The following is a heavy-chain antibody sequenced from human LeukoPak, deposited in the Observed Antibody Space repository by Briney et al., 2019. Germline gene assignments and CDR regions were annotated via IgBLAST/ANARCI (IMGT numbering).Heavy chain of an antibody. J-gene: IGHJ4*02. V-gene: IGHV1-69*04. CDR3: AREGRVGVTDY. D-gene: IGHD1-26*01. CDR1: GGTFSSYA. CDR2: IIPILGIA. Sequence: SVKVSCKASGGTFSSYAISWVRQAPGQGLEWMGRIIPILGIANYAQKFQGRVTITADKSTSTAYMELSSLRSEDTAVYYCAREGRVGVTDYWGQGTLVTVSS.